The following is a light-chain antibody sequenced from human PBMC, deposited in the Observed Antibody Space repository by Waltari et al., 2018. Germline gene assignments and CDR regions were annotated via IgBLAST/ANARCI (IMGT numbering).Light chain of an antibody. Sequence: QSVLTQPPSASGVPGQRVTISCSGSSSNIGSNFICWYQHLPGTAPNPLIYRNNQRPSGVPARFSGSKSGTSASLAISGLLSEDEADYYCASWDDSLSEYVFGTGTKVTVL. J-gene: IGLJ1*01. CDR3: ASWDDSLSEYV. V-gene: IGLV1-47*01. CDR1: SSNIGSNF. CDR2: RNN.